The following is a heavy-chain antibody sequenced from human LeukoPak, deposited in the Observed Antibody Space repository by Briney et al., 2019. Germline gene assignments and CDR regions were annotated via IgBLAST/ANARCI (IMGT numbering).Heavy chain of an antibody. V-gene: IGHV4-59*01. CDR1: GGSISSYY. CDR3: ARSSEGRYYYDSSGYSYYYYYMDV. Sequence: PSETLSLTCTVSGGSISSYYWSWIRQPPGKGLEWIGYIYYSGSTYYNPSLRSRVTISVDTSKNQFSLKLSSVTAADTAVYYCARSSEGRYYYDSSGYSYYYYYMDVWGKGTTVTISS. J-gene: IGHJ6*03. D-gene: IGHD3-22*01. CDR2: IYYSGST.